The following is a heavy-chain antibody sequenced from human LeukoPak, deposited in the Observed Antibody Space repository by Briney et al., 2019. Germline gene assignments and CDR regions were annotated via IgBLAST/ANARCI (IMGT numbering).Heavy chain of an antibody. CDR2: INHSGST. Sequence: KSSETLSLTCAVYGGSFSGYYWSWIRQPPGKGLEWIGEINHSGSTNYNPSLKSRVTISVDTSKNQFSLKLSSVTAADTAVYYCARGPINRIRIRGRFDPWGQGTLVTVSS. J-gene: IGHJ5*02. CDR3: ARGPINRIRIRGRFDP. V-gene: IGHV4-34*01. CDR1: GGSFSGYY. D-gene: IGHD3-3*02.